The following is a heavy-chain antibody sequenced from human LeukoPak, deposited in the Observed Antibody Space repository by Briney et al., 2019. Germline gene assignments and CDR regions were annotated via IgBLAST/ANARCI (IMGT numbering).Heavy chain of an antibody. D-gene: IGHD4-23*01. V-gene: IGHV3-33*01. CDR1: GFTFSSYG. J-gene: IGHJ4*02. CDR3: ARDTNLYGGPRASGGCDD. CDR2: IWHDGSDR. Sequence: PGGSLRLSCAASGFTFSSYGMHWVRQAPGKGQEWVAVIWHDGSDRYYADSVQGRFTISRDNSKNTLYLQMNSLRAEDTAVYYCARDTNLYGGPRASGGCDDWGQGTLVTVSS.